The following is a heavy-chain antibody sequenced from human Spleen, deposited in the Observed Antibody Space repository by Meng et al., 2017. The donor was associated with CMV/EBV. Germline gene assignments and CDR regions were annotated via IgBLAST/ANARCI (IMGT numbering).Heavy chain of an antibody. J-gene: IGHJ4*02. V-gene: IGHV3-9*01. Sequence: SLKISCAASGFTFDDYAMHWVRQAPGKGLEWVSGISWNSGSIGYADSVKGRFTISRDNAKNSLYLQMNSLRAEDTAVYSCARVYCTSTSCFKPPDFWGQGTLVTVSS. D-gene: IGHD2-2*01. CDR1: GFTFDDYA. CDR3: ARVYCTSTSCFKPPDF. CDR2: ISWNSGSI.